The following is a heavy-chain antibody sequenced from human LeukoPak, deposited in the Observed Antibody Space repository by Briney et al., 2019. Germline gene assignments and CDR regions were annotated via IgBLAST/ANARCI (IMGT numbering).Heavy chain of an antibody. Sequence: GASVKVSCKASGYTFTGYYMHWVRQAPGQGLEWMGWINPNSGGTNYAQKFQGWVTMTRDTSISTAYMELSRLRSDDTAVYYCARDGEYCGGDCYPYYYYYGMDVWGQGTTVTVSS. CDR2: INPNSGGT. CDR3: ARDGEYCGGDCYPYYYYYGMDV. CDR1: GYTFTGYY. J-gene: IGHJ6*02. D-gene: IGHD2-21*02. V-gene: IGHV1-2*04.